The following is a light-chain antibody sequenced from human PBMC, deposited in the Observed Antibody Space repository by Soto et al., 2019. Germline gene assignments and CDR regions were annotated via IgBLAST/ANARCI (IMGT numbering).Light chain of an antibody. CDR3: QQRSKWPPIT. V-gene: IGKV3-11*01. CDR2: DAS. Sequence: EIVLTQSPATLSLSPGERATLSCRASQSVSSYLAWYQQKPGQAPRLLIYDASNRATGIPARFSGSGSGTDFTLNISSLEPEDFAVYYCQQRSKWPPITFGQVTRLEIK. J-gene: IGKJ5*01. CDR1: QSVSSY.